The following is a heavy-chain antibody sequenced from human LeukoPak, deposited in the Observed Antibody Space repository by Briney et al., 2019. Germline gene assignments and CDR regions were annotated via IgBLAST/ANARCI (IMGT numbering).Heavy chain of an antibody. CDR3: ATLGYCGGGNCYSTLDY. CDR1: GASISSSGYY. V-gene: IGHV4-39*01. Sequence: SETLSLTRTVSGASISSSGYYWGWIRQPPGKGLEWIASIYHSGSPYYNPSLMRRATISIDTSKNQFSLKLSSVTAADTAVYFCATLGYCGGGNCYSTLDYWGQGTLVTVSS. D-gene: IGHD2-15*01. CDR2: IYHSGSP. J-gene: IGHJ4*02.